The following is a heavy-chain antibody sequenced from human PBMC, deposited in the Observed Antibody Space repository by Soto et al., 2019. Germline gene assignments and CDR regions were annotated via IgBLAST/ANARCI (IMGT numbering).Heavy chain of an antibody. D-gene: IGHD3-10*01. CDR1: GYTLTEIS. CDR3: ATVDYYGSGYDY. CDR2: FEPEDGET. V-gene: IGHV1-24*01. Sequence: ASVKVSCKVSGYTLTEISMHWVRQAPGKGLEWMGSFEPEDGETIYAQNFQGRVTLTGDTSADTAYMELSSLRSEDTAMYYCATVDYYGSGYDYWGQGSLVTVSS. J-gene: IGHJ4*02.